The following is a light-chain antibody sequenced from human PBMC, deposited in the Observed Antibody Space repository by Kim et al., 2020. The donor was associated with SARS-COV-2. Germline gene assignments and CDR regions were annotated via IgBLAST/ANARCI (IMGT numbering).Light chain of an antibody. J-gene: IGKJ5*01. V-gene: IGKV3-20*01. Sequence: SPGERVTLSCRASRSVPKDYLAWYQHKPGQAPRLLIYDASTRPTAIPNRFSRSGSGTDFTLTINRLDPEDFAVYYCQQYANSPLNFGQGTRLEIK. CDR3: QQYANSPLN. CDR2: DAS. CDR1: RSVPKDY.